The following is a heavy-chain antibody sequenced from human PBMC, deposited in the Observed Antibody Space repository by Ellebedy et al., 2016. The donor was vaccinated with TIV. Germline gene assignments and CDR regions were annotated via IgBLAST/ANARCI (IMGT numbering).Heavy chain of an antibody. Sequence: GESLKISCAVSGSTVSGNYMSWVRQAPGKGLEWVSVIHPSGETYYADSVKGRFTISRNRYKNTLDLQMSSLRADDTAVYYCARDRYAGSGFDYGMDVWGQGTTVTVSS. V-gene: IGHV3-53*04. CDR2: IHPSGET. CDR1: GSTVSGNY. D-gene: IGHD3-10*01. CDR3: ARDRYAGSGFDYGMDV. J-gene: IGHJ6*02.